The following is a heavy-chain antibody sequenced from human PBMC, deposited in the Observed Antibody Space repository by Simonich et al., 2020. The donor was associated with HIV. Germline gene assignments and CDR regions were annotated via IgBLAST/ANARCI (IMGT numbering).Heavy chain of an antibody. D-gene: IGHD3-10*01. CDR1: GYTFTSYA. J-gene: IGHJ4*02. CDR3: ATDLTSRDYYGSGSYLDY. CDR2: VGPEDGET. V-gene: IGHV1-24*01. Sequence: QVQLVQSGSELKKPGASVKVSCKASGYTFTSYAMNGVRQAPGQGFEGMGGVGPEDGETIYEQKFQGRVTMTEDTSTDTAYMELSSLRSEDTAVYYCATDLTSRDYYGSGSYLDYWGQGTLVTVSS.